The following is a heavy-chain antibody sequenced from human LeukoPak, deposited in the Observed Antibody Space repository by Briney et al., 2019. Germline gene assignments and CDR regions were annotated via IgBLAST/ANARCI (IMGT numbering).Heavy chain of an antibody. CDR1: GGSISSYY. J-gene: IGHJ3*02. CDR3: ARGGYGSAFSRLGGDGFDS. D-gene: IGHD5-18*01. CDR2: IYYSGST. V-gene: IGHV4-59*01. Sequence: SETLSLTCTVSGGSISSYYWTWIRQPPGKGLEWIGYIYYSGSTNYNPSLKSRVTISVDTSKKQLSLKLTSVTAADTAVYYCARGGYGSAFSRLGGDGFDSWGQGTMVTVSS.